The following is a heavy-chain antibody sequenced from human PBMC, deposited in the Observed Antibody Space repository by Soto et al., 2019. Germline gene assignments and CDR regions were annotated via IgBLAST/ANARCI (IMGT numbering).Heavy chain of an antibody. CDR1: DGYSRNGGDY. Sequence: LSDSSTVADGYSRNGGDYWSLIRKPPGKGLEWIGYIYYSGSTYYNPSLQGRVTMTTDTSTSTAYMELRSLRSDDTAVNSRARKTSRSGLGYWGQRTLVTVSS. J-gene: IGHJ4*02. V-gene: IGHV4-30-4*08. CDR2: IYYSGST. CDR3: ARKTSRSGLGY. D-gene: IGHD6-25*01.